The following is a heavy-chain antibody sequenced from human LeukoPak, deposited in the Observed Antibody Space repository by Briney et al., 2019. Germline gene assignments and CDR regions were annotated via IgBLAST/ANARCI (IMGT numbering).Heavy chain of an antibody. CDR2: IYDSGST. D-gene: IGHD3-10*01. CDR3: ARQEITMVRGVINGPDY. CDR1: GGSIRSSYYY. V-gene: IGHV4-39*01. Sequence: SETLSLTCTVSGGSIRSSYYYWGWIRQPPGKGLEWIGSIYDSGSTYYNPSLKSRVTISVDTSKNQFSLKLSSVTAADTAVYYCARQEITMVRGVINGPDYWGQGTLVTVSS. J-gene: IGHJ4*02.